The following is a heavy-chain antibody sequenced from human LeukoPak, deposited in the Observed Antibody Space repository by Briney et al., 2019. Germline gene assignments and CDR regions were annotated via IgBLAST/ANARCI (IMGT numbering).Heavy chain of an antibody. CDR3: ARRGYYYELADY. D-gene: IGHD3-22*01. CDR2: IYYSGST. V-gene: IGHV4-39*01. Sequence: SETLSLTCTVSGGSISNGDYYWGWIRQPPGKGLEWIGSIYYSGSTYYNPSLKSRVTISVDTSKNQFSLKLSSVTAADTAVYYCARRGYYYELADYWGQGTLVTVSS. J-gene: IGHJ4*02. CDR1: GGSISNGDYY.